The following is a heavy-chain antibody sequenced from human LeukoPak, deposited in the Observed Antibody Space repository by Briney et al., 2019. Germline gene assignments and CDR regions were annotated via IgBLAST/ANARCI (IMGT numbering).Heavy chain of an antibody. CDR3: ARGRYYYDSSGYYYVVRRDWYFDL. CDR1: GYTFTGYY. J-gene: IGHJ2*01. D-gene: IGHD3-22*01. CDR2: INPNSGGT. V-gene: IGHV1-2*02. Sequence: ASVKVSCKASGYTFTGYYMHWVRQAPGQGLEWMGWINPNSGGTNYAQKFQGRVTMTRDTSISTAYMELSRLRSDDTAVYYCARGRYYYDSSGYYYVVRRDWYFDLWGRGTLVTVSS.